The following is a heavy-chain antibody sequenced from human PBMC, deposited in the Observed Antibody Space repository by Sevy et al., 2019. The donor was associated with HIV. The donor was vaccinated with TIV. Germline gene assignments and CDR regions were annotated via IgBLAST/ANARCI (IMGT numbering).Heavy chain of an antibody. J-gene: IGHJ4*02. D-gene: IGHD2-8*02. Sequence: SETLSLTCAVYGGSFSDYYWSWIRQPPGKGLEWIGEIKNSGSTNYNPALKSRVTISVDTSKNQFSLNLNSVTAADTVVYYCARGNIKVNIVVLVCTGGEFYFDNWGEGTLVTVSS. CDR1: GGSFSDYY. V-gene: IGHV4-34*01. CDR3: ARGNIKVNIVVLVCTGGEFYFDN. CDR2: IKNSGST.